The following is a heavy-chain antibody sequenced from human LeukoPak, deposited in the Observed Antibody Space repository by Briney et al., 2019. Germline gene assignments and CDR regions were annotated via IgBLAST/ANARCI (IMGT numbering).Heavy chain of an antibody. CDR2: ISAYNGNT. Sequence: ASVKVSCKASGYTFTSYGISWVRQAPGQGLEWMGWISAYNGNTNYAQKLQGRVTTTTDTSTSTAYMELRSLRSDDTAVYYCAGYGSGSYQKAAFDIWGQGTMVTVSS. J-gene: IGHJ3*02. V-gene: IGHV1-18*01. CDR1: GYTFTSYG. D-gene: IGHD3-10*01. CDR3: AGYGSGSYQKAAFDI.